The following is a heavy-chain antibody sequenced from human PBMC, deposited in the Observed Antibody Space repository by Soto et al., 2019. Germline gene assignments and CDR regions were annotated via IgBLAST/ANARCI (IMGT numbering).Heavy chain of an antibody. Sequence: EVQLVESGGGLVQPGGSLRLSCAASGFTFSSYWMSWVRQAPGKGLEWVANIKQDGSEKYYVDSVKGRFTISIDNAKNSLYLQMNSLRAEDTAVYYCVRGGGCSTGCHNCDYWGQGTLVTVSS. J-gene: IGHJ4*02. CDR3: VRGGGCSTGCHNCDY. V-gene: IGHV3-7*01. CDR2: IKQDGSEK. CDR1: GFTFSSYW. D-gene: IGHD2-2*01.